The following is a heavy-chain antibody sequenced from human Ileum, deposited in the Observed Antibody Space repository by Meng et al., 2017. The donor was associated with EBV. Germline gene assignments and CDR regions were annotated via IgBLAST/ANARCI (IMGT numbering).Heavy chain of an antibody. Sequence: VQRVGCGGGLVQAGGSLRLSCAASGFIFNNYAMSWVRQTPGKGLEWVSAISGGADSTYYVHSVEGRFTISRDNSKNTLYLQMNSLRAEDSAVYYCAKGRAGNWFDPWGQGTLVTVSS. CDR1: GFIFNNYA. CDR2: ISGGADST. J-gene: IGHJ5*02. V-gene: IGHV3-23*04. CDR3: AKGRAGNWFDP.